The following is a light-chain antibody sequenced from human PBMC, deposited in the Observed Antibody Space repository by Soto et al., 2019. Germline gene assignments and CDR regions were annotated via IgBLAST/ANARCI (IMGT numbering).Light chain of an antibody. CDR1: TSNIGSHS. J-gene: IGLJ1*01. CDR2: SND. CDR3: AAWDDSLNGYV. V-gene: IGLV1-44*01. Sequence: QSVLTQPPSASGAPGQSVTISCSGSTSNIGSHSVNWYRHLPGTAPKVVMFSNDERPSGVPDRISGSKSGTSASLTISGLQSEDEADYYCAAWDDSLNGYVFGTGTKVTVL.